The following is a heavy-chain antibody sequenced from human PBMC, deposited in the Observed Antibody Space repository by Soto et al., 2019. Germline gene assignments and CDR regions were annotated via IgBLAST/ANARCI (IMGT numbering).Heavy chain of an antibody. Sequence: EVQLLESGGGLLQPGGSLRLSCAASGFTFSTYAMSWVRQAPGKGLEWVSIISGSGGSAQYADSVKGRFTISRDSSKNTLYLQMNGLRAEDTAVYYCAKDLSSSWHYFDYWGQGTLVTVSS. CDR2: ISGSGGSA. V-gene: IGHV3-23*01. CDR3: AKDLSSSWHYFDY. J-gene: IGHJ4*02. D-gene: IGHD6-13*01. CDR1: GFTFSTYA.